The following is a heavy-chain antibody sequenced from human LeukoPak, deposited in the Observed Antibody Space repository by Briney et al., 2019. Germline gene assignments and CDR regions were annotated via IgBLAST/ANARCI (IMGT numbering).Heavy chain of an antibody. CDR3: ARHLSIFGVIDGRFDP. J-gene: IGHJ5*02. V-gene: IGHV4-39*01. D-gene: IGHD2-8*01. Sequence: SETLSLTCTVSGGSISSSSYYWGWIRQPPGKGLEWIGSIYYSGSTYYNPSLKSRVTISVDTSKNQFSLKLSSVTAADTAVYYCARHLSIFGVIDGRFDPWGQGILVTVSS. CDR2: IYYSGST. CDR1: GGSISSSSYY.